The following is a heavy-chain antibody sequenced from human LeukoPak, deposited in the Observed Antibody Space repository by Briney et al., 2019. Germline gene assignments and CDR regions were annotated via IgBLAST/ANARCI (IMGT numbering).Heavy chain of an antibody. D-gene: IGHD6-13*01. Sequence: GESLRISCKGSAHTLTSFWLGWVRQMPGKGLEWMGIIYPGDSDTRYNPAFQGQVTISADRSTKTAYLQWNSLKASDTAMYYCASTSSSWFLGIHWGQGTLVTVSS. V-gene: IGHV5-51*01. CDR3: ASTSSSWFLGIH. CDR2: IYPGDSDT. CDR1: AHTLTSFW. J-gene: IGHJ4*02.